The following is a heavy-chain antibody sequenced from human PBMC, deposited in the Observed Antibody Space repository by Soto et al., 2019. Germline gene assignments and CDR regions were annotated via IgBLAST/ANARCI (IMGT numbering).Heavy chain of an antibody. D-gene: IGHD3-22*01. CDR3: ARAVFTMIVVVITGAFDI. V-gene: IGHV1-69*13. Sequence: SVKVSCKASGYTFTSYGISWVRQAPGQGLEWMGGIIPIFGTANYAQKFQGRVTITADESTSTAYMELSSLRSEDTAVYYCARAVFTMIVVVITGAFDIWGQGTMVTVSS. CDR1: GYTFTSYG. CDR2: IIPIFGTA. J-gene: IGHJ3*02.